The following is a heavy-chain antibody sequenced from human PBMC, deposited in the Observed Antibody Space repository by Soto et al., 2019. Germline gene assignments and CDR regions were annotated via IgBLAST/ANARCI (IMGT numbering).Heavy chain of an antibody. D-gene: IGHD6-19*01. CDR1: GFIFSSYA. CDR2: ISASGDNA. CDR3: AKFFVAGTRGYFDS. V-gene: IGHV3-23*01. Sequence: EVQLLESGGGLVQPGGSLRLSCTASGFIFSSYAMSWVRQAPGKGLEWVSAISASGDNAYYADSVKGRFTFSRDRTKSLYVQMKSLRAEDTDIYYCAKFFVAGTRGYFDSWGQGTLVTVSS. J-gene: IGHJ4*02.